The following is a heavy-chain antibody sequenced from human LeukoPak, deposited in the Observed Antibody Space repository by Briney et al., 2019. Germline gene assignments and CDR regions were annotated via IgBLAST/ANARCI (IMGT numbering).Heavy chain of an antibody. J-gene: IGHJ4*02. CDR1: GGSISSSSYY. CDR2: IYYSGST. CDR3: ARQGIAVAGTHFDY. Sequence: SETLSLTCTVSGGSISSSSYYWGWIRQPPGKGLEWIGSIYYSGSTYYNPSPKSRVTISVDTSKNQFSLKLSSVTAADTAVYYCARQGIAVAGTHFDYWGQGTLVTVSS. D-gene: IGHD6-19*01. V-gene: IGHV4-39*07.